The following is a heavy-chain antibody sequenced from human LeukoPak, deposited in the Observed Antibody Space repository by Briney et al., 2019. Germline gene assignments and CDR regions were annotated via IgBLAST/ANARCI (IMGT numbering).Heavy chain of an antibody. CDR1: GGSINSSSYY. CDR2: IYYSGTT. D-gene: IGHD6-19*01. CDR3: ARQVGGGRWYFDY. V-gene: IGHV4-39*01. Sequence: SETLSLTCTVSGGSINSSSYYWGWIHQPPGKGLEWIGSIYYSGTTYYNPSLKSRVTISLDASKNQFSLKLSSVTAADTAVYYCARQVGGGRWYFDYWGQGTLVTVSS. J-gene: IGHJ4*02.